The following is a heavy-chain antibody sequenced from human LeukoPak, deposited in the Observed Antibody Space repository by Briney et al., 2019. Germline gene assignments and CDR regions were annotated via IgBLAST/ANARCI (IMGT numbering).Heavy chain of an antibody. D-gene: IGHD1-1*01. CDR1: GFTFSSYV. CDR3: AKGPGTTGERAFDI. CDR2: ISGNGVST. Sequence: GGSLRLSCAASGFTFSSYVMTWVRQAPGKGLEWVSGISGNGVSTYYADSVKGRFTISRDNSKNTLYLQMNSLRAEDTAVYYCAKGPGTTGERAFDIWGQGTMVTVSS. V-gene: IGHV3-23*01. J-gene: IGHJ3*02.